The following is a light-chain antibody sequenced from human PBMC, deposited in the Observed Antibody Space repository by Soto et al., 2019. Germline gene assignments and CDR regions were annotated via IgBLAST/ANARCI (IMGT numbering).Light chain of an antibody. CDR2: EVT. V-gene: IGLV2-14*01. CDR3: SSYTSSNTPYV. CDR1: SSDVGAYHF. Sequence: QSALTQPASVSGSPGQSITISCTGSSSDVGAYHFVSWYQHHPGKAPKLILYEVTARPSGVSSRFSGSKSGNTASLTISGLQADDEANYYCSSYTSSNTPYVFGTGIKLTVL. J-gene: IGLJ1*01.